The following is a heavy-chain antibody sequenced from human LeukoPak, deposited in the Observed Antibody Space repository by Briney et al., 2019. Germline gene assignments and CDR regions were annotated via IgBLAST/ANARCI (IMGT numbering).Heavy chain of an antibody. V-gene: IGHV4-34*01. J-gene: IGHJ4*02. CDR1: GGSFSGYY. D-gene: IGHD4-23*01. Sequence: PSETLSLTCAVYGGSFSGYYWIWIRQPPGKGQEWIGEINHSGSTNYNPSLKSRVTISLDTSKNQLSLRLSSVTAADTAVYFCARAPYGGALDYWGQGTLVTVSS. CDR3: ARAPYGGALDY. CDR2: INHSGST.